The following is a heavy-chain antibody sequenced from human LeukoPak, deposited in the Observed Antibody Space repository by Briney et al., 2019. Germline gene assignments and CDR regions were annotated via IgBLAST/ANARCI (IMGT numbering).Heavy chain of an antibody. Sequence: GGSLRLSCAASGFAFSTYAMTWVRQAPEKGLQWVSTISTSGRATYYADSVEGRFTISRDNSKNTLYLQMNSLRAEDTALYYCAKDHYYDSGTQHWGQGTLVTVSS. D-gene: IGHD3-22*01. V-gene: IGHV3-23*01. CDR3: AKDHYYDSGTQH. CDR2: ISTSGRAT. CDR1: GFAFSTYA. J-gene: IGHJ1*01.